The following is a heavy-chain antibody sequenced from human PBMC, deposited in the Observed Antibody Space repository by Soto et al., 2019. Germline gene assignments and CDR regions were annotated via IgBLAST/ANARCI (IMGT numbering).Heavy chain of an antibody. V-gene: IGHV3-23*01. CDR3: AKGGVTRSYYYAMDV. CDR1: GFIFRGYA. J-gene: IGHJ6*02. CDR2: LSGSGSST. Sequence: GGSLRLSCAASGFIFRGYAMSWVRQAPGKGLEWVSALSGSGSSTYYADSVKCRFTISRDNLKNTVSLQMNNLTAEDTAVYYRAKGGVTRSYYYAMDVWRQGTTVTVS.